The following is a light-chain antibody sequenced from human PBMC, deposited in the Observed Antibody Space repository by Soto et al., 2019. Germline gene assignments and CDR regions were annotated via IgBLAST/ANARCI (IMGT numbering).Light chain of an antibody. CDR1: QSVSIN. J-gene: IGKJ5*01. CDR3: QQRSNWPTIT. V-gene: IGKV3-15*01. CDR2: GAS. Sequence: EIVMTQSPSTLSVSPGERATLSCRASQSVSINLAWYQQKPGQARRLLIYGASTRATGIPARFSGSGSGTEFTLTISSLQSEDFAVYYCQQRSNWPTITFGQGTRLEIK.